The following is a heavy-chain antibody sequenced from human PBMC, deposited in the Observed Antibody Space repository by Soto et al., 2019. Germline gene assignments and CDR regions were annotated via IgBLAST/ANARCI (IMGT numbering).Heavy chain of an antibody. CDR1: GFTFSSYE. CDR2: ISSSGSTI. V-gene: IGHV3-48*03. J-gene: IGHJ4*02. D-gene: IGHD3-3*02. Sequence: GGSLRLSCAASGFTFSSYEMNWVRQAPGKGLEWVSYISSSGSTIYYADSVKGRFTISRDNAKNSLYLQMNSLRAEDTAVYYCATFLEWLYFDYWGQGTLVTVSS. CDR3: ATFLEWLYFDY.